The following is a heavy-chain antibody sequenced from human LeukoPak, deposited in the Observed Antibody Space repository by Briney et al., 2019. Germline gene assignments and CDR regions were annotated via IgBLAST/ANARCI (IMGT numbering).Heavy chain of an antibody. V-gene: IGHV3-23*01. J-gene: IGHJ2*01. CDR1: GFTFSSYA. CDR3: AKAGATSWQFDA. Sequence: GGSLRLSCAASGFTFSSYAMSWVRQAPGKGLEWVSAISGSGGSTYYADSVKGRFTISRDTSTSTLFLQMNSLGGDDTAIYYCAKAGATSWQFDAWGRGTLVTVSS. D-gene: IGHD1-26*01. CDR2: ISGSGGST.